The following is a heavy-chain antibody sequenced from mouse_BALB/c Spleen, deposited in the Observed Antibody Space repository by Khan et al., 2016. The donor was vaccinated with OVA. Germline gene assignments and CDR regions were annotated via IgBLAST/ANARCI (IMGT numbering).Heavy chain of an antibody. V-gene: IGHV14-1*02. CDR1: GFNFKDYY. J-gene: IGHJ3*01. CDR2: IDPENGNT. CDR3: ARDGYSAWFAY. D-gene: IGHD2-3*01. Sequence: VQLKESGAELVRPGALVNLSCKASGFNFKDYYMHWVKQRPEQGLEWIGWIDPENGNTIYDPKFQGQVSITLDTSSNTAYLQLSSLTSEDTAVYYGARDGYSAWFAYWGQGTLVTVSA.